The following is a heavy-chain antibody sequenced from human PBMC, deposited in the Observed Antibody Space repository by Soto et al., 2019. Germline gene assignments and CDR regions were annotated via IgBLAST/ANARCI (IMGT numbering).Heavy chain of an antibody. Sequence: SETLSLTCIVSGDSISSSSYYWVWIRQPPGKGLEWIGSIYYSGTTYYNPSLESRVTISIDTSKNQFSLKLSSLTAADTAVYYCARGLPTYLTGQYYGMDVWGQGTTVTVSS. D-gene: IGHD3-9*01. CDR2: IYYSGTT. V-gene: IGHV4-39*01. CDR3: ARGLPTYLTGQYYGMDV. CDR1: GDSISSSSYY. J-gene: IGHJ6*02.